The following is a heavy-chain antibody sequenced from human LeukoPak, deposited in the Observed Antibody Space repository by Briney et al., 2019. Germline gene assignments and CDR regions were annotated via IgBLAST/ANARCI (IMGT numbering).Heavy chain of an antibody. CDR1: RFTFDGYA. V-gene: IGHV3-9*01. J-gene: IGHJ5*02. CDR2: LSWNSGNT. Sequence: PGRSLRLSCAASRFTFDGYAMHWVRQAPGKGLEWVSSLSWNSGNTDYAASVKGRFTISRDNAKKSLHLQMNSLRAEDTALYYCAKSGTYSSSSGYIDPWGQGTLVTVSS. CDR3: AKSGTYSSSSGYIDP. D-gene: IGHD6-6*01.